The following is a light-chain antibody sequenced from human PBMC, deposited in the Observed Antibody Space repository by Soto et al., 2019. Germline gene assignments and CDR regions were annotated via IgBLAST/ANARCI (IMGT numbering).Light chain of an antibody. CDR3: QQYGSSPYT. V-gene: IGKV3-20*01. CDR1: QSVSSTS. J-gene: IGKJ2*01. Sequence: EIVLTQSPGTLSLSPGERATLSCRASQSVSSTSLAWYQQKPGQAPRLLLYGASNRATGIPDRFSGSGSGTDFSLIISRLAPGDFAVYYCQQYGSSPYTFGQGTKLEI. CDR2: GAS.